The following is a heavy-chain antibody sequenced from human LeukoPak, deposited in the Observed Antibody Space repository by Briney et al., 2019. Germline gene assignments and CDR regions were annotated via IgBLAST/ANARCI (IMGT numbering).Heavy chain of an antibody. V-gene: IGHV4-34*01. CDR3: ARETSQKGAHYMDV. J-gene: IGHJ6*03. D-gene: IGHD3-16*01. Sequence: SETLSLTCTVSGGSISSYYWSWIRQPPGKGLEWIGEINHSGSTNYNPSLRSRVTISVDTSKNQFSLKLSSVTAADTAVHYCARETSQKGAHYMDVWGKGTTITISS. CDR1: GGSISSYY. CDR2: INHSGST.